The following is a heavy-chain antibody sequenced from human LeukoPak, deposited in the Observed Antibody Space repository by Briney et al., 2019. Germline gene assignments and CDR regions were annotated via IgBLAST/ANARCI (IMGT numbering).Heavy chain of an antibody. D-gene: IGHD3-22*01. CDR1: GFTFSSYG. V-gene: IGHV3-30*18. Sequence: GGSLRLSCAASGFTFSSYGMHRVRQAPGKGLEWVAVISYDGSNKYYADSVKGRFTISRDNSKNTLYLQMNSLRAEDTAVYYCAERPYYYDSSGYLFWGQGTLVTVSS. CDR2: ISYDGSNK. J-gene: IGHJ4*02. CDR3: AERPYYYDSSGYLF.